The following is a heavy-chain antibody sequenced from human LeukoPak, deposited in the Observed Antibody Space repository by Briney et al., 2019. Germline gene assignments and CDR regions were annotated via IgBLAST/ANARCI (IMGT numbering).Heavy chain of an antibody. Sequence: GGSLRLSCAASGFIFSSYWMHWVRQAPGKGLVWVSRITSDGSSTSYAGSVKGRFTISRDNAKNTLYLQMNSLRAEDTAVHYCARGRAVDYWGQGTLVTVSS. CDR2: ITSDGSST. CDR3: ARGRAVDY. J-gene: IGHJ4*02. D-gene: IGHD1-26*01. CDR1: GFIFSSYW. V-gene: IGHV3-74*01.